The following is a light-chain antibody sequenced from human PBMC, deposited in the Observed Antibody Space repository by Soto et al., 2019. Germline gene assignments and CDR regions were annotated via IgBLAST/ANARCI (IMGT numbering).Light chain of an antibody. CDR3: QSYDSSLSGDV. CDR2: GNS. J-gene: IGLJ1*01. Sequence: QSVLTQPPSVSGAPGQRVTISCTGSSSNIGAGYDVHWYQQLPGTAPKLLIYGNSNRPSGVPDRVSGSKSGTSASLAITGRLAGDEADYYCQSYDSSLSGDVFGTGTKLTVL. V-gene: IGLV1-40*01. CDR1: SSNIGAGYD.